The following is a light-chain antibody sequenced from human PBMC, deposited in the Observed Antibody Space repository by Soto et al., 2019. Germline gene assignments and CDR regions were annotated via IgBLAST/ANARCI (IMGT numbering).Light chain of an antibody. CDR2: DAS. CDR1: QSISNN. CDR3: QKYNSAPLT. J-gene: IGKJ4*01. Sequence: EVVLTQSPATLSVSPGERATLSCRASQSISNNLAWYQQKPGQAPRLLIYDASTRATGIPARFSGSGSGTDFTLTISSLQPEDVATYYCQKYNSAPLTFGGGTKVEIK. V-gene: IGKV3-15*01.